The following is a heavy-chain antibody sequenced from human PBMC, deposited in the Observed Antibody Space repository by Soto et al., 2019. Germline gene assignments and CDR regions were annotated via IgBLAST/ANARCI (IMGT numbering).Heavy chain of an antibody. CDR3: ARSPVLGAPYFDY. CDR1: GGSFSGYY. CDR2: INHSGST. J-gene: IGHJ4*02. V-gene: IGHV4-34*01. Sequence: PSETLSLTCAVYGGSFSGYYWSWIRQPPGKGLEWIGEINHSGSTNYNPSLKSRVTISVDTSKNQVSLKLSSVTAADTAVYYCARSPVLGAPYFDYWGQGTLVTVSS. D-gene: IGHD1-26*01.